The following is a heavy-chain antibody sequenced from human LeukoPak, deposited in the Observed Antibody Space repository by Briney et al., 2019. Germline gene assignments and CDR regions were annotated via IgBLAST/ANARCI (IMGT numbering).Heavy chain of an antibody. Sequence: ASVKVSCKASGYTFTKYGISWVRQAPGQGLEWMGYISCYNGHTQSEHKFQGRLTMTTDTSTTTAYMELRSLRPDDTAVYYCARQLLEWSGSYYSYYYMDVWGKGTTLTVSS. CDR2: ISCYNGHT. CDR1: GYTFTKYG. CDR3: ARQLLEWSGSYYSYYYMDV. V-gene: IGHV1-18*01. J-gene: IGHJ6*03. D-gene: IGHD3-3*01.